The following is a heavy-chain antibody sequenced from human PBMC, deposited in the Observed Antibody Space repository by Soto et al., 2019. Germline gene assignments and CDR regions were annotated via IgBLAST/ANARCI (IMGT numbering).Heavy chain of an antibody. CDR3: SIGSWSAEAFDV. V-gene: IGHV1-69*02. CDR1: GGTFSTYT. Sequence: QVHLEQSGAEVKKPGSSVKVSCKAAGGTFSTYTLIWVPQAPGQGLEWIGRIIPMLTVTNSAQKFQGRVTLTADKSTSTAFMELTSLTSDDTAVFYCSIGSWSAEAFDVWGQGPVVTVSS. CDR2: IIPMLTVT. J-gene: IGHJ3*01. D-gene: IGHD6-19*01.